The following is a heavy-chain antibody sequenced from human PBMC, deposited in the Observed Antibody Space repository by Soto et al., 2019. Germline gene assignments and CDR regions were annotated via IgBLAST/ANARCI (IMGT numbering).Heavy chain of an antibody. D-gene: IGHD3-16*01. CDR2: ITWHSGTI. J-gene: IGHJ6*03. CDR3: AKEMITFGDFTDYYMDV. CDR1: GFTFDQYT. Sequence: EVQLVESGGGLVQPDRSLRLACAASGFTFDQYTMHWVRQAPGKGLEWVSSITWHSGTIGYADSVKGRFTISRDNAKNSLYLQMNSLRGEDTALYYCAKEMITFGDFTDYYMDVWGNGTTVTVSS. V-gene: IGHV3-9*01.